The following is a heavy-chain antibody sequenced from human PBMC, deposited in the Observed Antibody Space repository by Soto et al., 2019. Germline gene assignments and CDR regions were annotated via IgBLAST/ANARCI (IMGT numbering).Heavy chain of an antibody. CDR3: AREGRGKKAGYNGLVSLGY. CDR2: IIPIFNST. CDR1: GSRFSNYV. J-gene: IGHJ4*02. V-gene: IGHV1-69*06. Sequence: QVKLVQSGAEVKTPGSSLKVSCKVSGSRFSNYVISWVRQAPGHGLEWLGRIIPIFNSTKYAQNFQGRVTITADKSTSTASLELSSLRSDYTAVYYCAREGRGKKAGYNGLVSLGYWGQGTLGTVS. D-gene: IGHD2-2*02.